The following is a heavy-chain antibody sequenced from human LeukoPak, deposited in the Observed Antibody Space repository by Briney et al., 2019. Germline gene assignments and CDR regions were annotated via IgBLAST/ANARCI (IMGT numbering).Heavy chain of an antibody. CDR3: ASDGAYALAV. V-gene: IGHV3-74*01. CDR2: IDNDAGTT. CDR1: GSAFSRTW. J-gene: IGHJ6*02. Sequence: PGGSLRLSCAASGSAFSRTWIHWVRQAPGKGLVWVSHIDNDAGTTTYADSVRGRFTISRDNAKNTVSLQMNSLRAEDTAVYYCASDGAYALAVRGQGTTVTVSS. D-gene: IGHD1-26*01.